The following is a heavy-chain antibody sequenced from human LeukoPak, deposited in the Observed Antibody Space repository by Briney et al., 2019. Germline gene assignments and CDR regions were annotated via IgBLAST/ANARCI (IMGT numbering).Heavy chain of an antibody. CDR3: ARAGNGYYSYVY. Sequence: GASVKVSCKASGYTFTSYYMHWVRQAPGQGLEWMGLINPSGGSTSYAQKFQGRVTMTRDTSTSTVYMELSSLRSEDTAVYYCARAGNGYYSYVYWGQGTLVTVSS. J-gene: IGHJ4*02. V-gene: IGHV1-46*01. CDR2: INPSGGST. D-gene: IGHD2-2*03. CDR1: GYTFTSYY.